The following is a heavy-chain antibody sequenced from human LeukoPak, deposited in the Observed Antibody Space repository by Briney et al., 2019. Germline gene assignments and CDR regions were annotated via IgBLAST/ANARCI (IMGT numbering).Heavy chain of an antibody. J-gene: IGHJ4*02. CDR3: ARVSMTKRWYFDY. CDR2: INTDGSST. CDR1: GLTFSSYW. V-gene: IGHV3-74*01. Sequence: GGSLRLSCAASGLTFSSYWMHWVRQAPGKGLVWVSRINTDGSSTSYADSVKGRFTISRDNAKNTLYLQMNSLRAEDTAVYYCARVSMTKRWYFDYWGQGTLVTVSS. D-gene: IGHD3-22*01.